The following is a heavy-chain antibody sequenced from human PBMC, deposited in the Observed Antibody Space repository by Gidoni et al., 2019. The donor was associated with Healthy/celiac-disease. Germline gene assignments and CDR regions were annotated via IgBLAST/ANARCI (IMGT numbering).Heavy chain of an antibody. CDR1: GYSLPELS. CDR2: FDPEDGET. CDR3: ATFRLEQQLARNAFDI. V-gene: IGHV1-24*01. J-gene: IGHJ3*02. Sequence: QVQLVQSGAEVKKPGASVKVSCRVSGYSLPELSMHWVRQAPGKGFEWMGGFDPEDGETIYAQKFQGRVTMTEDTSTDTAYMELSSLRSEDTAVYYCATFRLEQQLARNAFDIWGQGTMVTVSS. D-gene: IGHD6-13*01.